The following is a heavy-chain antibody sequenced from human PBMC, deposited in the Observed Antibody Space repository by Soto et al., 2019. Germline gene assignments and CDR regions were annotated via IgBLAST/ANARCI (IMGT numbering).Heavy chain of an antibody. CDR1: GDSIRSTKW. CDR3: ASKIITVPGAD. CDR2: ISHSGST. V-gene: IGHV4-4*02. Sequence: QVQLQESGPGLVKPSETLSLTCAVSGDSIRSTKWWSWVRQPPGKGLEWIGEISHSGSTSYMPSLKSRVTISLDKSKNQFSLNLSSVTAADTAVYYCASKIITVPGADWGQGPLVTVSS. D-gene: IGHD3-10*01. J-gene: IGHJ4*02.